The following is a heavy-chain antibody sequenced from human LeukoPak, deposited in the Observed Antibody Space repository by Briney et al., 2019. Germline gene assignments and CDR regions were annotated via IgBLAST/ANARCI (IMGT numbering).Heavy chain of an antibody. Sequence: ASVKVSCKASGYTFTSYAMNWVRQAPGQGLEWMGWINTNTGNPTYAQGFTGRFVFSLDTSVSTAYLQISSLKAEDTAVYYCARDQREYYDSSSNWFDPWGQGTLVTVSS. CDR3: ARDQREYYDSSSNWFDP. V-gene: IGHV7-4-1*02. D-gene: IGHD3-22*01. J-gene: IGHJ5*02. CDR1: GYTFTSYA. CDR2: INTNTGNP.